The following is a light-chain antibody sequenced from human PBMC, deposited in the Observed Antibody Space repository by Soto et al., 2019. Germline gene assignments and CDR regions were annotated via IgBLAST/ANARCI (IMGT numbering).Light chain of an antibody. Sequence: QSVLTQPASVSGSPGQSITISCTGTTSDVGGYNYVSWYQQHPGKAPKLMIYKVSHRPSGVSNRFSGSKSGNTASLTISGLQAEDDAEYYCSSYTSSSLNYVFGTGTQLTGL. J-gene: IGLJ1*01. V-gene: IGLV2-14*01. CDR2: KVS. CDR3: SSYTSSSLNYV. CDR1: TSDVGGYNY.